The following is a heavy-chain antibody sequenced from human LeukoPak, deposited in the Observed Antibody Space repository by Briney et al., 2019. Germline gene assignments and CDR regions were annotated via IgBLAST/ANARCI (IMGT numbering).Heavy chain of an antibody. CDR1: GGSNSSYY. J-gene: IGHJ6*02. CDR2: IYYSGST. CDR3: ARLGRYSSSWNYYYYGMDV. Sequence: PSETLSLTCTVSGGSNSSYYWSWIRQPPGKGLEWIGNIYYSGSTNYNPSLKSRVTISVDTSKNQFSLKLSSVTAADTAVYYCARLGRYSSSWNYYYYGMDVWGQGTTVTVSS. D-gene: IGHD6-13*01. V-gene: IGHV4-59*08.